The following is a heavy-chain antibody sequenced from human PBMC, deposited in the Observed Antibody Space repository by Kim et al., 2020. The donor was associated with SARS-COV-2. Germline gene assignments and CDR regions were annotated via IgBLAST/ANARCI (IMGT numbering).Heavy chain of an antibody. J-gene: IGHJ6*02. D-gene: IGHD3-3*01. CDR1: GFTFSSYA. CDR3: ASSEVFRESITIFGVVIGVPEDYYYGMDV. CDR2: ISGSGGST. V-gene: IGHV3-23*01. Sequence: GGSLRLSCAASGFTFSSYAMSWVRQAPGKGLEWVSAISGSGGSTYYADSVKGRFTISRDNSKNTLYLQMNSLRAEDTAVYYCASSEVFRESITIFGVVIGVPEDYYYGMDVWGQGTTVTVSS.